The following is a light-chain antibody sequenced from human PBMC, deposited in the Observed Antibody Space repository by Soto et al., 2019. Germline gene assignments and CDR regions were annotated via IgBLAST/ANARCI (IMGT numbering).Light chain of an antibody. J-gene: IGLJ1*01. CDR3: AAWDESLNGLYV. CDR1: SANIGSNY. V-gene: IGLV1-47*01. CDR2: RNN. Sequence: QSVLTQPPAASGTPGQRLTISCSGSSANIGSNYVFWYQQLPGTAPKVLIYRNNRRPSGVSDRFSGSKIGTSASLAISGLRFEDEADYYCAAWDESLNGLYVFGNGTKVTVL.